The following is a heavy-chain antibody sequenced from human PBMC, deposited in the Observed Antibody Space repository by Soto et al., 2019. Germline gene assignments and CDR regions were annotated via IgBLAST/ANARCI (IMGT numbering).Heavy chain of an antibody. V-gene: IGHV4-39*01. CDR3: ARQGIAAAGLFDY. Sequence: SETLSLTCTVSGGSISSSSYYWGWIRQPPGKGLEWIGSIYYSGSTYYNPSLKSRVTISVDTSKNQFSLKLSSVTAADTAVYYCARQGIAAAGLFDYWGQGTLVTVS. J-gene: IGHJ4*02. CDR1: GGSISSSSYY. CDR2: IYYSGST. D-gene: IGHD6-13*01.